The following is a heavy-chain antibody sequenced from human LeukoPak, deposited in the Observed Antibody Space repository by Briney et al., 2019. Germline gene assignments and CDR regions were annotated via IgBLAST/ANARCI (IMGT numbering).Heavy chain of an antibody. V-gene: IGHV4-38-2*02. D-gene: IGHD6-13*01. Sequence: SETLSLTCTVSGYSISSGYYWGWIRQPPGKGLEWIGTIYHSGSTYYNPSLKSRVTISVDTSKNQFSLKLSSVTAADTAVYYCARKVPEQQLINWGQGTLVTVSS. CDR1: GYSISSGYY. CDR3: ARKVPEQQLIN. CDR2: IYHSGST. J-gene: IGHJ4*02.